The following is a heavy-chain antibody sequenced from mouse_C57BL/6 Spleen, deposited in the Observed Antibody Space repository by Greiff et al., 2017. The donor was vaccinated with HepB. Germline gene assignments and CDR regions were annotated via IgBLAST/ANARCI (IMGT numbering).Heavy chain of an antibody. D-gene: IGHD2-1*01. CDR1: GYAFSSSW. J-gene: IGHJ1*03. CDR3: ARGIYYGNYVGDWYFDV. CDR2: IYPGDGDT. V-gene: IGHV1-82*01. Sequence: QVQLQQSGPELVKPGASVKISCKASGYAFSSSWMNWVKQRPGKGLEWIGRIYPGDGDTNYNGKFKGKATLTADKSSSTAYMQRSSLTSEDSAVYFCARGIYYGNYVGDWYFDVWGTGTTVTVSS.